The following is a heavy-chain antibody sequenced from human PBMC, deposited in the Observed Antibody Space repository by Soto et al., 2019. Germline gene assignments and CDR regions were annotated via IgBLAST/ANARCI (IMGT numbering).Heavy chain of an antibody. CDR2: INPNSGST. CDR1: GYTFINYY. Sequence: ASVKVSCKASGYTFINYYIHWVRQAPGQGLERMGVINPNSGSTVYAQKFQGRVTMTTDTSTSTAYMELRSLSSDDTAVFYCARGSWYSGGWYLFEYWGQGTLVTVSS. V-gene: IGHV1-46*01. J-gene: IGHJ4*02. CDR3: ARGSWYSGGWYLFEY. D-gene: IGHD6-19*01.